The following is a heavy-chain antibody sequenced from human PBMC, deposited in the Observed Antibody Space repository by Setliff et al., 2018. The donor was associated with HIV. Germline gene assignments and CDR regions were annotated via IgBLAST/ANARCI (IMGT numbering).Heavy chain of an antibody. D-gene: IGHD3-3*01. CDR1: GYTFTSYG. J-gene: IGHJ6*03. V-gene: IGHV1-18*01. CDR2: ISAYNGNT. Sequence: ASVKVSCKASGYTFTSYGISWVRQAPGQGLEWMGWISAYNGNTHYAQRLQGRVTVTTDTSTRTAYMELRSLRSDDTAVYYCARQFLDWSNDYYSRYYMDVWGKGTTVTVSS. CDR3: ARQFLDWSNDYYSRYYMDV.